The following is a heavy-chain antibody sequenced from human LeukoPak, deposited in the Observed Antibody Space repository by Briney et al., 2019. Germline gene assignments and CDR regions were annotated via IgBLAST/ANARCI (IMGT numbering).Heavy chain of an antibody. V-gene: IGHV4-59*08. CDR2: IHYSGST. CDR3: AGGTYYHGSDV. D-gene: IGHD1-1*01. CDR1: GGSISSYY. J-gene: IGHJ6*02. Sequence: PSETLSLTCTVSGGSISSYYWSWIRQPPGKGLEWIGYIHYSGSTNYNPSLKSRVTISVDTSKKQFTLKLSSVTAADTAVYYCAGGTYYHGSDVWGQGTTVTVSS.